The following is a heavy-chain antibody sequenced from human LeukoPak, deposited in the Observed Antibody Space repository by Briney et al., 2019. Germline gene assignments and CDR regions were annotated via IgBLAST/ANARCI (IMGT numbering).Heavy chain of an antibody. D-gene: IGHD2-15*01. CDR2: IRSKAYGGTT. CDR1: GFTFSDYA. V-gene: IGHV3-49*04. CDR3: TGGNQVLLYFFDY. Sequence: PGGSLRLSCTASGFTFSDYAMSWVRQAPGKGLEWAGFIRSKAYGGTTEYAASVKGRFTISRDDSKSIAYLEMNSLITEDTAVYYCTGGNQVLLYFFDYWGQGTLATVSS. J-gene: IGHJ4*02.